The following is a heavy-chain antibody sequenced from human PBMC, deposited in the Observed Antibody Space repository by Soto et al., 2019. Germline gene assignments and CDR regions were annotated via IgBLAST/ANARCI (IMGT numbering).Heavy chain of an antibody. Sequence: QVHLVQSGAEVKKPGASVKVSCKASGYSFTTYGISWVRQAPGQGREWMGWISGYNGDTTYAQKFQARVTMTTATSTSKAYMDLMSLRSDATAVYSCASEEGSPHYYCGMDVWGHGTTVTVSS. J-gene: IGHJ6*02. CDR2: ISGYNGDT. V-gene: IGHV1-18*01. D-gene: IGHD1-26*01. CDR1: GYSFTTYG. CDR3: ASEEGSPHYYCGMDV.